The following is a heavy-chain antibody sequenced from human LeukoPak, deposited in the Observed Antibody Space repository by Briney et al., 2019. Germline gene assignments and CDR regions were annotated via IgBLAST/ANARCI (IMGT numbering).Heavy chain of an antibody. Sequence: SETLSLTCAVSGGSISSSNWWSWVRQPPGKGLEWIGEIYHSGSTNYNPSLKSRVTISVDKSKNQFSLKLSSVTAADTAVYYCARGRIARLPYFDYWGQGTLVTVSS. V-gene: IGHV4-4*02. CDR1: GGSISSSNW. CDR3: ARGRIARLPYFDY. CDR2: IYHSGST. D-gene: IGHD5-18*01. J-gene: IGHJ4*02.